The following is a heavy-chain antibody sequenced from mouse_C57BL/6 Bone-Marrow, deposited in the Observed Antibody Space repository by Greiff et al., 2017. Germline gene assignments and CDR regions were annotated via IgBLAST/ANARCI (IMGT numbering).Heavy chain of an antibody. CDR2: ISSGGDYI. J-gene: IGHJ4*01. Sequence: DVLLVESGEGLVKPGGSLKLSCAASGFTFSSYAMSWVRQTPEKSLEWVAYISSGGDYIYYADTVKGRFTISRDNARNTLYLQMSSLKSEETALYYGADDSYSNPMDYWGQGASVTVSS. CDR1: GFTFSSYA. CDR3: ADDSYSNPMDY. V-gene: IGHV5-9-1*02. D-gene: IGHD2-5*01.